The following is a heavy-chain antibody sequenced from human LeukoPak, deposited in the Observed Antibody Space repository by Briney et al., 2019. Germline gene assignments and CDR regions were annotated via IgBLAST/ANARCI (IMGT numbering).Heavy chain of an antibody. CDR1: GFTFSSYA. D-gene: IGHD6-13*01. CDR2: ISGSGGST. J-gene: IGHJ4*02. V-gene: IGHV3-23*01. CDR3: AKGIISSWYGAYGDY. Sequence: PGGSLRLSCAASGFTFSSYAMSWVRQAAGKGLEWVAAISGSGGSTYYADSVKGRFTISRDNSKNTLYLQMNSLRAEDTAVYYCAKGIISSWYGAYGDYWGQGTLVTVSS.